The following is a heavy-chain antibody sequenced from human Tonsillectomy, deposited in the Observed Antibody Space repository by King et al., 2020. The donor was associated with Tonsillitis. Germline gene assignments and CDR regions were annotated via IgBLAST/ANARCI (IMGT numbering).Heavy chain of an antibody. J-gene: IGHJ3*02. CDR1: GLTFSSYW. CDR3: ARNYYGSGSYYGLSDAFDI. D-gene: IGHD3-10*01. V-gene: IGHV3-74*01. Sequence: VQLVESGGGLVQPGGSLRLSCAASGLTFSSYWMHWVRQAPGKGLVWVSRIKRDGSSTSYADSVKGRFTISRDNAKNTLYLQMNSLRVEDTAVYYCARNYYGSGSYYGLSDAFDIWGQGTMVTVSS. CDR2: IKRDGSST.